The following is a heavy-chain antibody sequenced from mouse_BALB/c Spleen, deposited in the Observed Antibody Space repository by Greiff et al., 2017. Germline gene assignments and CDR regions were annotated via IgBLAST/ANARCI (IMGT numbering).Heavy chain of an antibody. CDR2: IWGDGST. J-gene: IGHJ4*01. D-gene: IGHD2-14*01. V-gene: IGHV2-6-7*01. CDR3: ARDRYDLYYAMDY. Sequence: VQRVESGPGLVAPSQSLSITCTVSGFSFTGYGVNWVRQPPGKGLEWLGMIWGDGSTDYNSALKSRLSISKDNSKSQVFLKMNSLQTDDTARYYCARDRYDLYYAMDYWGQGTSVTVSS. CDR1: GFSFTGYG.